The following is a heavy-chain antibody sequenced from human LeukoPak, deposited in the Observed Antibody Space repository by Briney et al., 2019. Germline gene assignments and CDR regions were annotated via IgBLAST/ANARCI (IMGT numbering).Heavy chain of an antibody. CDR3: ARERWRSGSYHDAFDV. V-gene: IGHV3-72*01. D-gene: IGHD1-26*01. CDR1: GFTFSDHY. J-gene: IGHJ3*01. Sequence: GGSLRLSCAASGFTFSDHYMQWVRRAPGKGLEWVGRIRDKANSYTTEYAASVKGRFTISSDDSKSPMYLQMNSLKTEYTAVYYCARERWRSGSYHDAFDVWGQGTMVTVSS. CDR2: IRDKANSYTT.